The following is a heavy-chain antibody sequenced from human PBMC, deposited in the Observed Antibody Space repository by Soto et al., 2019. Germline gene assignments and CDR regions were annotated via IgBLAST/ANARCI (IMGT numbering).Heavy chain of an antibody. Sequence: GGSLRLSCAASGFTFSSYAMSWVRQAPGKGLEWVSAISGSGGSTYYADSVKGRFTISRDNSKNTLYLQMNSLRAEDTAVYYCAKADVWEFYSSGWYYFDYWGQGTLVTVSS. CDR3: AKADVWEFYSSGWYYFDY. D-gene: IGHD6-19*01. CDR2: ISGSGGST. V-gene: IGHV3-23*01. CDR1: GFTFSSYA. J-gene: IGHJ4*02.